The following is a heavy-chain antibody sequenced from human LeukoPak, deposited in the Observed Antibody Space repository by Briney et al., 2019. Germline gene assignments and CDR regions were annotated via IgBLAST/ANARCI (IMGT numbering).Heavy chain of an antibody. CDR3: AREGYITSEGFNYYYMDV. CDR1: GYTFTSYG. D-gene: IGHD6-6*01. J-gene: IGHJ6*03. CDR2: IRGYNGNT. Sequence: ASVKVSCKASGYTFTSYGINWVRQAPGQGLVWMRWIRGYNGNTNYPQKLLGRVTMTADTSTSTVYMELRSLRSDDTAVYYCAREGYITSEGFNYYYMDVWGEGTTVTVSS. V-gene: IGHV1-18*01.